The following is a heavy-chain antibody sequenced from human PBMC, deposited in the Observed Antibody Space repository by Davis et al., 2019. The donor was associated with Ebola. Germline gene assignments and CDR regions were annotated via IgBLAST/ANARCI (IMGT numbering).Heavy chain of an antibody. D-gene: IGHD2-2*02. Sequence: GESLKISCAASGFTFSGSAMHWARQAPGKGLLWVVVIWYDGSNKYYADSVKGRFTISRDNSKNTLYLQMNSLRAEDTAVYYCAKGEYCSSTSCYRGEWRYYYYGMDVWGQGTTVTVSS. J-gene: IGHJ6*02. CDR2: IWYDGSNK. CDR1: GFTFSGSA. V-gene: IGHV3-30*02. CDR3: AKGEYCSSTSCYRGEWRYYYYGMDV.